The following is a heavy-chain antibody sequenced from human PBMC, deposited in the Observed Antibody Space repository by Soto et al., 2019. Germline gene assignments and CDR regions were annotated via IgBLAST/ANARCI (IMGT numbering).Heavy chain of an antibody. V-gene: IGHV3-23*01. D-gene: IGHD2-8*02. CDR3: AKERTTGAHYALDY. CDR1: GFIFSSYA. Sequence: GGSLRLSCEASGFIFSSYAMNWVRQAPGKGLQWVSSITGSSDYTSYIASVKGRFTISRDNSKNTLYLQMNSLRAEDTAVYFCAKERTTGAHYALDYWSQGTLVTVSS. CDR2: ITGSSDYT. J-gene: IGHJ4*02.